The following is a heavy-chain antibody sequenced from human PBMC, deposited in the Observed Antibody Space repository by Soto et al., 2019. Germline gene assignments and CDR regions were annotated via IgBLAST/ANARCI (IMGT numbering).Heavy chain of an antibody. V-gene: IGHV5-51*01. CDR1: GYSFTSYW. CDR2: IYPGDSDT. Sequence: GESLKISCKGSGYSFTSYWIGWVRQMPGKGLEWMGIIYPGDSDTRYSPSFQGQVTISADKSISTAYLQWSSLQASDTAMYYCARGAATPHYYYYGMDVWGQGTTVTVSS. D-gene: IGHD6-25*01. J-gene: IGHJ6*02. CDR3: ARGAATPHYYYYGMDV.